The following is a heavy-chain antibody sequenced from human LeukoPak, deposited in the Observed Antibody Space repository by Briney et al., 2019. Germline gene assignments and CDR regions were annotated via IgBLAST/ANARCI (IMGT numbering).Heavy chain of an antibody. CDR1: GFTFSSYS. CDR3: ARVGVRYSSGGTFDY. Sequence: GGSLRLSCAASGFTFSSYSMSWVRQAPGKGLEWVSSISSSSSYIYYADSVKGRFTISRDNAKNSLYLQMNSLRAEDTAVYYCARVGVRYSSGGTFDYWGQGTLVTVSS. D-gene: IGHD6-19*01. CDR2: ISSSSSYI. J-gene: IGHJ4*02. V-gene: IGHV3-21*01.